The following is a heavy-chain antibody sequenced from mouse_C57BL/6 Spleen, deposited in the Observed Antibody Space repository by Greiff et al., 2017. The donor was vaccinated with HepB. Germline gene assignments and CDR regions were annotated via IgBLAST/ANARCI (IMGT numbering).Heavy chain of an antibody. Sequence: QVQLQQSGAALARPGASVKLSCKASGYTFTSYGISWVKQRTGQGLEWIGEIYPRSGNTYYNEKFKGKATLTADKSSSTAYMELRSLTSEDSAVYFCARGGYSNYDSYWGQGTLVTVSA. CDR3: ARGGYSNYDSY. CDR2: IYPRSGNT. D-gene: IGHD2-5*01. J-gene: IGHJ3*01. CDR1: GYTFTSYG. V-gene: IGHV1-81*01.